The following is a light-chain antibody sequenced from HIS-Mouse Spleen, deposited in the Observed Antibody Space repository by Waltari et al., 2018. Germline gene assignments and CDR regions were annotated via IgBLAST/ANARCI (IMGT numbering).Light chain of an antibody. CDR1: SSDVWSYNL. CDR2: EGS. CDR3: CSYAGSSTFEV. Sequence: QSALTQPASVSGSPGQSITISCTGTSSDVWSYNLGSWYQQHPGKAPKLMIDEGSKRPSGVSNRFSGSKSGNTASLTISGLQAEDEADYYCCSYAGSSTFEVFGGGTKLTVL. V-gene: IGLV2-23*03. J-gene: IGLJ2*01.